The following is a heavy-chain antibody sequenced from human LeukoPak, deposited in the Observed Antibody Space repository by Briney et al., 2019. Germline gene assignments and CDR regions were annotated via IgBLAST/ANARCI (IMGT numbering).Heavy chain of an antibody. V-gene: IGHV3-48*04. CDR1: GFTFSSYS. Sequence: GGSLRLSCAASGFTFSSYSMNWVRQAPGKGLEWVSYISSSGSTIYYADSVKGRFTISRDNAKNSLYLQMNSLRAEDTAVYYCARDTDCGGDCYCFDYWGQGTLVTVSS. D-gene: IGHD2-21*02. CDR2: ISSSGSTI. CDR3: ARDTDCGGDCYCFDY. J-gene: IGHJ4*02.